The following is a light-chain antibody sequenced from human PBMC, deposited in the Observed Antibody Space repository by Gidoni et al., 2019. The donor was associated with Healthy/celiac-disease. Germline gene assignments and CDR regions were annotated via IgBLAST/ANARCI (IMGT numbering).Light chain of an antibody. J-gene: IGKJ5*01. V-gene: IGKV1-39*01. CDR1: QSISSY. CDR2: AAS. CDR3: QQSYSTPPIT. Sequence: DIQMTQSPSSLSASVGDRVTITGRASQSISSYLNLYQQKPGKAPKLLIYAASSLQSGVPSRFSGSGSGTDFTLTISSLQPEDFATYYCQQSYSTPPITFGQGTRLEIK.